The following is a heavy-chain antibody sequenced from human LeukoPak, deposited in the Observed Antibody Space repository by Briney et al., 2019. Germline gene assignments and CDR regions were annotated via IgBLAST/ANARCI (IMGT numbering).Heavy chain of an antibody. J-gene: IGHJ4*02. V-gene: IGHV3-30-3*01. D-gene: IGHD2-8*01. CDR2: ISYDGSDE. CDR1: GFSFSNYA. CDR3: ARDAIGYCTNNVRQELHY. Sequence: PGGSLRLSCAASGFSFSNYAMHWVRQAPGKGLEWVALISYDGSDECYADSVKGRFTISRDNSKNTLYLQMNSLRVEDTGVFFCARDAIGYCTNNVRQELHYGGQGTLVTVSS.